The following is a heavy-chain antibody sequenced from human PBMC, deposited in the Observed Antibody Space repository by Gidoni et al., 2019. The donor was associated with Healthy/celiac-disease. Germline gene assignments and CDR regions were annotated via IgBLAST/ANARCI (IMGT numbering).Heavy chain of an antibody. CDR2: INPSGGST. J-gene: IGHJ6*02. CDR3: ARDMGLSMVRGDLYYYGMDV. D-gene: IGHD3-10*01. CDR1: GYTYTSYS. V-gene: IGHV1-46*03. Sequence: QVQLVQSGAEANKPGASVKVSCKAYGYTYTSYSMHWVRQAPGKELEWMGIINPSGGSTSYAQKFQGRVIMTRDTSTSTVYMVLSSLRSEDTDVYYWARDMGLSMVRGDLYYYGMDVWGQGTTVTVSS.